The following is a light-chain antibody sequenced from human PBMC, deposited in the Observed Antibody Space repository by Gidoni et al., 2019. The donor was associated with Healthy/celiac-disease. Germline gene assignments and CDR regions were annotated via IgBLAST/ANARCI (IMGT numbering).Light chain of an antibody. J-gene: IGLJ2*01. V-gene: IGLV3-25*03. CDR3: QSADISGTFVV. Sequence: SYELTQPPSVSVSPGQTARITCSGDALPQQYAYWYQQKPGQAPVLVIYKDSERPSGIPERFSGSSSGTTVTLTISGVQAEDEADYYCQSADISGTFVVFGGGTKLTVL. CDR2: KDS. CDR1: ALPQQY.